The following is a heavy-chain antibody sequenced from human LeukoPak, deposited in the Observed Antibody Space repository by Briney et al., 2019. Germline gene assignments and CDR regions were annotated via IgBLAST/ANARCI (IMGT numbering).Heavy chain of an antibody. J-gene: IGHJ4*02. CDR2: IPYDGSNK. V-gene: IGHV3-30*03. Sequence: QPGGSLRLSRAASGFTFSSYGMHWVRQAPGKGLEWVAVIPYDGSNKYYADSVKGRFTISRDNAKNTLYLQMNSLRAEDTAVYYCASGRNWGFDCWGQGTLVTVSS. CDR1: GFTFSSYG. CDR3: ASGRNWGFDC. D-gene: IGHD7-27*01.